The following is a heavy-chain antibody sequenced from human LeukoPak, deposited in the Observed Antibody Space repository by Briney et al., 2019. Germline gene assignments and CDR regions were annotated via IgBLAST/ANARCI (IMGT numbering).Heavy chain of an antibody. J-gene: IGHJ4*02. CDR3: ARDRKGWIQLDY. CDR1: GGSISSGGYY. Sequence: SETLSLTCTVSGGSISSGGYYWSWIRQHPGKGLEWIGYIFDGGNTYYDPSLKSRVTISVDTSKNQLSLNLTSVTAADTAVFYCARDRKGWIQLDYWGQGTLVTVSS. V-gene: IGHV4-31*03. CDR2: IFDGGNT. D-gene: IGHD5-18*01.